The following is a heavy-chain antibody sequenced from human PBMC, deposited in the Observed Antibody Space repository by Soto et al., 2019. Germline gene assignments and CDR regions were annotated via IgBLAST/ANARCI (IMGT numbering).Heavy chain of an antibody. D-gene: IGHD7-27*01. CDR1: GFTFIDHY. CDR3: VRVKLGPQPLKASDA. V-gene: IGHV3-72*01. J-gene: IGHJ3*01. Sequence: EVQLVESGGGLVQPGGPLRLSCAASGFTFIDHYMDCVRQTPGKGLEWVARIKNNANSYAIKYAASVKSRFTISRDDSKNSLYLQRNSLRAEDTAIYYCVRVKLGPQPLKASDAWGHGKMVTVSS. CDR2: IKNNANSYAI.